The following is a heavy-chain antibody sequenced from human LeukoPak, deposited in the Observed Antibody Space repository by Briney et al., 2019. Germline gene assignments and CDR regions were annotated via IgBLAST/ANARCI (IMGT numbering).Heavy chain of an antibody. J-gene: IGHJ4*02. CDR3: ARVGNQPLLEDY. Sequence: PSETLSLTCTVSGGSISSSSYYWGWIRQPPGKGLEWIGSIYYSGSTYYNPSLKSRVTISVDTSKNQFSLKLSSVTAADTAVYYCARVGNQPLLEDYWGQGTLVTVSS. CDR1: GGSISSSSYY. D-gene: IGHD2-21*02. CDR2: IYYSGST. V-gene: IGHV4-39*07.